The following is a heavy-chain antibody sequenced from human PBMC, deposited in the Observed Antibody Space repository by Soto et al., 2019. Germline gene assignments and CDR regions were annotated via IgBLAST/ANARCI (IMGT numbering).Heavy chain of an antibody. CDR3: ARDPNRSGSYYTEFDY. V-gene: IGHV3-30-3*01. Sequence: GGSLRLSCAASGFTFSSYAMHWVRQAPGKGLEWVAVISYDGSNKYYADSVKGRFTISRDNSKNTLFLQMNSLRAEDTAVYYCARDPNRSGSYYTEFDYWGQGTLVTVSS. J-gene: IGHJ4*02. CDR2: ISYDGSNK. D-gene: IGHD1-26*01. CDR1: GFTFSSYA.